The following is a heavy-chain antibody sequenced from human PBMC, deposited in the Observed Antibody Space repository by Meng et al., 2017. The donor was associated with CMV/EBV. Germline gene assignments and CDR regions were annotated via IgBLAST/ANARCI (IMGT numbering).Heavy chain of an antibody. CDR1: GGSISSYY. CDR2: IYYIGNT. J-gene: IGHJ5*02. CDR3: ARGYDNFNT. D-gene: IGHD1-1*01. Sequence: LYLTCTVFGGSISSYYWGWVRQPPGKGLEWIGHIYYIGNTNYNPSLKSRVTISIDTSKNQFSLKVGSVTAADTAIYYCARGYDNFNTWGQGTLVTVSS. V-gene: IGHV4-59*01.